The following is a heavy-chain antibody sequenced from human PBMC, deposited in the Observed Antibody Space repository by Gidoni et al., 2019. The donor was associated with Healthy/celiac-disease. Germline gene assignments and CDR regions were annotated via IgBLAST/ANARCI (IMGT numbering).Heavy chain of an antibody. V-gene: IGHV3-74*01. J-gene: IGHJ6*02. CDR2: SNSDGSST. CDR3: AKREIKVIGQQFYYYYGMDV. Sequence: VRLVESGGGLFQPGWSLRLSCAASGFTFSSYWMHWVRHAPGKGLVWVSRSNSDGSSTSYAYSVKGRCTIARDNAKNTLYLQMNSLRAEDTAVYYCAKREIKVIGQQFYYYYGMDVWGQGTTVTVSS. D-gene: IGHD2-21*01. CDR1: GFTFSSYW.